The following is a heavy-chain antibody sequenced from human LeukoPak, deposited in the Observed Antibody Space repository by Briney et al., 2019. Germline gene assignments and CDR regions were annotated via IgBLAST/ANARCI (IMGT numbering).Heavy chain of an antibody. Sequence: GESLKTSCKGSGYSFTSYWIGWVRQMPGKGLEWMGIIYPGDSDTRYSPSFQGQVTISADKSISTAYLQWSSLKASDTAMYYCARPQYDFWSGYYRGPPDYWGQGTLVTVCS. CDR3: ARPQYDFWSGYYRGPPDY. CDR2: IYPGDSDT. V-gene: IGHV5-51*01. CDR1: GYSFTSYW. J-gene: IGHJ4*02. D-gene: IGHD3-3*01.